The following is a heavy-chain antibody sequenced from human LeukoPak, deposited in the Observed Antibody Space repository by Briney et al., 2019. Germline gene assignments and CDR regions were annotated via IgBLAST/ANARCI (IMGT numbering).Heavy chain of an antibody. Sequence: GASVKVSCKVSGYTLTELSMHWVRQAPGKGLEWMGGFDPEDGETIYAQKFQGRVTMTEDTSTDTAYMELSSLRSEDTAVYYCATPVGRIAAAGTAFDIWGQGTMVTVSS. D-gene: IGHD6-13*01. J-gene: IGHJ3*02. CDR2: FDPEDGET. CDR1: GYTLTELS. V-gene: IGHV1-24*01. CDR3: ATPVGRIAAAGTAFDI.